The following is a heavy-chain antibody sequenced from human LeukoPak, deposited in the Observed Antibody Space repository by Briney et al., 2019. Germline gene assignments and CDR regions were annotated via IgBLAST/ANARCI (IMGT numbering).Heavy chain of an antibody. CDR1: GGSISSSSYY. D-gene: IGHD6-19*01. J-gene: IGHJ5*02. CDR2: IYYSGST. V-gene: IGHV4-39*07. Sequence: SETLSLTCTVSGGSISSSSYYWGWIRQPPGKGLEWIGSIYYSGSTYYNPSLKSRVTISVDTSKNQFSLKLSSVTAADTAMYYCASGAVAPNWFDPWGQGTLVTVSS. CDR3: ASGAVAPNWFDP.